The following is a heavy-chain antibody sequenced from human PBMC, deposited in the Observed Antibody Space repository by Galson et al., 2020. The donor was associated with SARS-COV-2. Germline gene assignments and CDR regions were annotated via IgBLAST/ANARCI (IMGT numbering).Heavy chain of an antibody. Sequence: PGGSLRLSCAASAFTFRYYGMHWVRQAPGKGLEWVALISYEGSEKYYADSVKGRFTISRDNSKDTLFLQMNSLRGEDTAVYYCAAGIVIVPAARYGLDVWSQGTTVTVSS. CDR1: AFTFRYYG. CDR2: ISYEGSEK. CDR3: AAGIVIVPAARYGLDV. V-gene: IGHV3-30*03. J-gene: IGHJ6*02. D-gene: IGHD2-2*01.